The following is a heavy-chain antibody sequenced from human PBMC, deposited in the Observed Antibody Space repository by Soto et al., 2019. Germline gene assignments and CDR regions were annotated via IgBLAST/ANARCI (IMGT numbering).Heavy chain of an antibody. CDR3: ASDLTGRTDV. J-gene: IGHJ6*02. CDR1: GFTFSSYW. V-gene: IGHV3-74*02. Sequence: EVQLVESGGGLVRPGGSLRLSCAASGFTFSSYWMHWVRQAPGKGLVWVSRMNEDGGSTDYAASVKSRFTISRDNAKNPQYLQMPQLSVEDTGFYHCASDLTGRTDVSAQGATVTLSS. CDR2: MNEDGGST.